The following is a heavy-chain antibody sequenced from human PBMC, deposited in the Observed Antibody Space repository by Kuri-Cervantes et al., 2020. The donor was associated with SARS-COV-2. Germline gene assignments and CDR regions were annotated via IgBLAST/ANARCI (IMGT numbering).Heavy chain of an antibody. D-gene: IGHD3-3*01. Sequence: GESLKISCAASGFTLSNYWMSWVRQAPGKGLEWVANIKQDGSERYYVDSVKGRFTISRDNAKNSLYLQMNSLRAEDSAVYYCARDSRNLAIFGVVIKGYYYYGMDVWGQGTTVTVSS. CDR1: GFTLSNYW. CDR2: IKQDGSER. CDR3: ARDSRNLAIFGVVIKGYYYYGMDV. J-gene: IGHJ6*02. V-gene: IGHV3-7*05.